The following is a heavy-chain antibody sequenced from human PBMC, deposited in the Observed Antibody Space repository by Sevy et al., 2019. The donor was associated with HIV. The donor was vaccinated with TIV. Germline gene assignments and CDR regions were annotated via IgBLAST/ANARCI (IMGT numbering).Heavy chain of an antibody. J-gene: IGHJ6*02. CDR3: ARDCSSTSCLWGLDV. CDR1: GFTFRSYW. Sequence: GGSLRLSCAVSGFTFRSYWMSWVRQAPGKGLELVAHIKVDGSEKYHVDSVKGRFTISRDNAKNSLFLQMNSLRVEDTAVYYCARDCSSTSCLWGLDVWGQGTAVTVSS. CDR2: IKVDGSEK. V-gene: IGHV3-7*03. D-gene: IGHD2-2*01.